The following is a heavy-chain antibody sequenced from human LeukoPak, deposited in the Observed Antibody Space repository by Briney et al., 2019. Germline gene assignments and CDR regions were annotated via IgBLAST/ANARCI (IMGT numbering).Heavy chain of an antibody. CDR1: GGTFSSYA. CDR3: ARVRSRLRPNYFDY. V-gene: IGHV1-69*06. D-gene: IGHD5-12*01. CDR2: IIPIFGTA. J-gene: IGHJ4*02. Sequence: ASVKVSCKASGGTFSSYAISWVRQAPGQGLEWVGGIIPIFGTANYAQKFQGRVTITADKSTSTAYMELSSLRSEDTAVYYCARVRSRLRPNYFDYWGQGTLVTVSS.